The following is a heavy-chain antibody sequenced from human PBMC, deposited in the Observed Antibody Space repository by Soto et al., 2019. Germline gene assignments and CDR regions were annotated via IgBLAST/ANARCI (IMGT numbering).Heavy chain of an antibody. D-gene: IGHD2-2*01. CDR1: GVGFACCS. Sequence: GASVELSWEACGVGFACCSRRWVRQSPGQGLEWMGWIGAYNGNTNYAQKLQGRVTMTTDTSTSTAYMERRSLRSDGTAVYDCARWTAYCCSPGRAVAKDHHSLHAWG. V-gene: IGHV1-18*01. CDR2: IGAYNGNT. CDR3: ARWTAYCCSPGRAVAKDHHSLHA. J-gene: IGHJ3*01.